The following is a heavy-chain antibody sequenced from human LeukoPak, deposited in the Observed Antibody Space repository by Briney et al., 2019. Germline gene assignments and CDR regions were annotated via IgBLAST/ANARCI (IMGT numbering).Heavy chain of an antibody. Sequence: SSETLSLTCTVSGGSISSSSYYWGWIRQPPGKGLEWIGSIYYSGSTYYNPSLKSRVTISVDTSKNQFSLKLSSVTAADTAVYYCARIGSHSSSWYAPLDYWGQGTLVTVSS. CDR1: GGSISSSSYY. CDR3: ARIGSHSSSWYAPLDY. D-gene: IGHD6-13*01. J-gene: IGHJ4*02. CDR2: IYYSGST. V-gene: IGHV4-39*01.